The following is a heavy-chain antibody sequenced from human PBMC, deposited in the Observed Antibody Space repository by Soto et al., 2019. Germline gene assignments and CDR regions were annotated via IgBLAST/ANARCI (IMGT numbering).Heavy chain of an antibody. CDR1: GGTFSSYT. D-gene: IGHD1-1*01. Sequence: GGSVKVSCKASGGTFSSYTISWVRQAPGQGLEWMGRIIPILGIANYAQKFQGRVTITADKSTSTAYMELSSLRSEDTAVYYCARTYPEMATTFGMDVWGQGTTVTVSS. V-gene: IGHV1-69*02. CDR3: ARTYPEMATTFGMDV. CDR2: IIPILGIA. J-gene: IGHJ6*02.